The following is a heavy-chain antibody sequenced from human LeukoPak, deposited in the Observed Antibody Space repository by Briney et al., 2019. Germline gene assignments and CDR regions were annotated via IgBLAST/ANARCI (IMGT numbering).Heavy chain of an antibody. CDR2: ISGSGGST. CDR3: AINTAYGACDY. CDR1: GFTFSNYV. D-gene: IGHD2-2*02. J-gene: IGHJ4*02. Sequence: PGGSLRLSCAASGFTFSNYVMSWVRQAPGKGPEWVSAISGSGGSTYYADSVKGRFTISRDNSKNTLYLQMNSLRAEDTAVYYCAINTAYGACDYWGQGTLVTVSS. V-gene: IGHV3-23*01.